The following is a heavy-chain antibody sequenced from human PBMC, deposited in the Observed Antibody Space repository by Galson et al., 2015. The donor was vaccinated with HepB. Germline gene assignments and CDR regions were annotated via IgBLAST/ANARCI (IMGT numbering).Heavy chain of an antibody. V-gene: IGHV4-34*01. Sequence: TLSLTCAVYGGSFSDYYWSWIRQPPGKGLEWIGEINHSGSTNYNPSLKSRVTISVDTSKNQFSLKLSSVTAADTAVYYCARGYFDWLLGMNWFDPWGQGTLVTVSS. CDR1: GGSFSDYY. J-gene: IGHJ5*02. CDR2: INHSGST. D-gene: IGHD3-9*01. CDR3: ARGYFDWLLGMNWFDP.